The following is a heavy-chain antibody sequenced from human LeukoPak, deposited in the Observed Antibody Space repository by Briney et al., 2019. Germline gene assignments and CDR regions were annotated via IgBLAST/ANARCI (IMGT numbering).Heavy chain of an antibody. V-gene: IGHV3-23*01. CDR2: IRGSGVST. J-gene: IGHJ4*02. Sequence: PGGSLRLSCAASGFNFISYSVSWVRQAPGKGLEWVSVIRGSGVSTYYADSVKGRFTISRDNSKNTLYLQMNNLRAEDTAMYYCAKRQGSSASCYDYWGQGTLVTVSS. CDR3: AKRQGSSASCYDY. CDR1: GFNFISYS. D-gene: IGHD2-2*01.